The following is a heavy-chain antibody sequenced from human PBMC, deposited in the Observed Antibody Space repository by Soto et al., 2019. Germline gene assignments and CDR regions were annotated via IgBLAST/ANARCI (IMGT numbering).Heavy chain of an antibody. V-gene: IGHV1-8*01. CDR1: GYSFTSSD. CDR3: ARMVYYYYYMDV. CDR2: MNPNSGNT. D-gene: IGHD2-8*01. Sequence: ASVKVSCKASGYSFTSSDINWVRQATGQGLEWMGWMNPNSGNTGYAQKFQGRVTMTRNTSISTAYMELSSLRSEDTAVYYCARMVYYYYYMDVWGKGTTVTVSS. J-gene: IGHJ6*03.